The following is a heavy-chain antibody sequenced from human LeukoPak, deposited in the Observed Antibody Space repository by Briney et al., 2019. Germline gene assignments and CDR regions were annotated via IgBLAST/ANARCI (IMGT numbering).Heavy chain of an antibody. D-gene: IGHD2-21*02. V-gene: IGHV3-74*01. J-gene: IGHJ5*02. Sequence: GGSLRLSCAASGFTFSSYWMHWVRQAPGKGLVWVSRINSDGSSTNYADPVKGRFIISRDNAKNTLYLQMNSLRAEDTAVYYCARENAGDRWFDPWGQGTLVTVSS. CDR1: GFTFSSYW. CDR2: INSDGSST. CDR3: ARENAGDRWFDP.